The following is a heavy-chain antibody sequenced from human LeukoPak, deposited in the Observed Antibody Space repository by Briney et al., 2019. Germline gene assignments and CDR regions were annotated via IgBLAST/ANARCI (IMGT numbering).Heavy chain of an antibody. CDR1: GYTFTSYY. J-gene: IGHJ6*02. D-gene: IGHD3-10*01. Sequence: ASVKVSCKASGYTFTSYYMHWVRQAPGQGLEWMGIINPSGGSTSYAQKFQGRVTMTRDTSTSTVYMELSSLRSEETAVYYCARSYYGSGSYRPSYGMDVWGQGTTVTVSS. CDR3: ARSYYGSGSYRPSYGMDV. V-gene: IGHV1-46*01. CDR2: INPSGGST.